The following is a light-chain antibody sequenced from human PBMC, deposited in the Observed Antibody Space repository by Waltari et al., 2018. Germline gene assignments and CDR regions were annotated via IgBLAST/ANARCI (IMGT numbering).Light chain of an antibody. CDR1: QSVYGN. CDR3: QQYQLWPLT. J-gene: IGKJ4*01. CDR2: AAS. V-gene: IGKV3-15*01. Sequence: VMTQSPATLSVSPGERATLSCRASQSVYGNLAWHQLRPVQAPRLLIYAASTRATGIPDRFSGSGSDTEFTLTISNMQSEDFAVYYCQQYQLWPLTFGGGTKVEIK.